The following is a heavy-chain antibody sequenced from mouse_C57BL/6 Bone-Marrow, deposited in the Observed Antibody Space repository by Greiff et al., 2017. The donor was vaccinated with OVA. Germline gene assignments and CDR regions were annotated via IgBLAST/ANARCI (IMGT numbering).Heavy chain of an antibody. V-gene: IGHV10-1*01. CDR3: VRQGYRDGYSWFAY. CDR2: IRSKSNNYAT. CDR1: GFSFNTYA. D-gene: IGHD2-3*01. Sequence: EVKLVESCGGLVQPKGSLKLSCAASGFSFNTYAMNWVRQAPGKGLEWVARIRSKSNNYATYYADSVKDRFTISRDDSESMLYLQMNNLKTEDTAMYYGVRQGYRDGYSWFAYWGQGTLVTVSA. J-gene: IGHJ3*01.